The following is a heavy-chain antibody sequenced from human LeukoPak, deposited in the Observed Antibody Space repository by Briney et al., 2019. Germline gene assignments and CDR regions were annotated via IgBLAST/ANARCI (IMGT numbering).Heavy chain of an antibody. CDR1: GYKFISYA. CDR2: IYTDTGNP. J-gene: IGHJ4*03. Sequence: ASVKVSCKGSGYKFISYAMNWVRQAPGQGPEWMGSIYTDTGNPTYARGFTGQYVFSVDTSVTTAYLQINSLRTEDTAVYYCARGGYYGGSGTYGFFDYWGQGSLVTVSS. V-gene: IGHV7-4-1*02. D-gene: IGHD3-10*01. CDR3: ARGGYYGGSGTYGFFDY.